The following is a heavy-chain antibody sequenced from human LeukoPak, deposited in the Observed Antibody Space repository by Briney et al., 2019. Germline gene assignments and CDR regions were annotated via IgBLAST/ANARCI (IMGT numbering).Heavy chain of an antibody. V-gene: IGHV3-15*01. CDR3: TTGFYSSSWYGYYYYYMDV. CDR1: GFTFSNAW. D-gene: IGHD6-13*01. Sequence: GGSLRLSCAASGFTFSNAWMSWVRQAPGKGLEWVGRIKSKTDGGTTDYAAPVKGRFTISRDDSKNTLCLQMNSLKTEDTAVYYCTTGFYSSSWYGYYYYYMDVWGKGTTVTISS. CDR2: IKSKTDGGTT. J-gene: IGHJ6*03.